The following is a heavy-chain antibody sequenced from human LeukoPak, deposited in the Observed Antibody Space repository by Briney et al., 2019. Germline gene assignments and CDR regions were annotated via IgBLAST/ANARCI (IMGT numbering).Heavy chain of an antibody. CDR1: GFTFSSYA. Sequence: GGSLRLSCAASGFTFSSYAMHWVRQAPGKGLEYVSAISGNGGNTFYANSVKGRFTISRDNSKNTLYLQMGSLKPEDMAVYYCARDSCSGDRCWRYFVNWGLGTLVTVSS. D-gene: IGHD2-15*01. J-gene: IGHJ4*02. V-gene: IGHV3-64*01. CDR3: ARDSCSGDRCWRYFVN. CDR2: ISGNGGNT.